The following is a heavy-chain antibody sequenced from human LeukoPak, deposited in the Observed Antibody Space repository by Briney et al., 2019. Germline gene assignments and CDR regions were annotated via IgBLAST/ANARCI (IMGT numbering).Heavy chain of an antibody. CDR3: AKDIGGYSYAADN. V-gene: IGHV3-43*02. J-gene: IGHJ4*02. CDR1: GFTFDDYA. Sequence: GGSLRLSCAASGFTFDDYAMHWVRQAPGKGLEWVSLISGEGGTSYYADSVKGRFTISRDNSKNSLYLQMNSLRTEDTALYYCAKDIGGYSYAADNWGQGTLVTVSS. D-gene: IGHD5-18*01. CDR2: ISGEGGTS.